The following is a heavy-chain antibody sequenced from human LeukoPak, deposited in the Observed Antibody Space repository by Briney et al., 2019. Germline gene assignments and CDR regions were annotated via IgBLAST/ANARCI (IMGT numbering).Heavy chain of an antibody. Sequence: ASVKVSCKASGYTFTGYYMHWVRQAPGQGLEWMGWINPNSGGTNYAQKFQGRVTMTRDTSISTAYMELSRLRSDDTAVYYCARAPGYYYDSSGYYCDYWGQGTLVTVPS. CDR3: ARAPGYYYDSSGYYCDY. CDR1: GYTFTGYY. D-gene: IGHD3-22*01. V-gene: IGHV1-2*02. CDR2: INPNSGGT. J-gene: IGHJ4*02.